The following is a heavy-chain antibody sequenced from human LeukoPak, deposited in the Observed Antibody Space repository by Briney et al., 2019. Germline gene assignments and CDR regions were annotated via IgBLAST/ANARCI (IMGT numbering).Heavy chain of an antibody. CDR3: AGGPIIDIVIVPAADDYYYMDV. V-gene: IGHV1-18*01. J-gene: IGHJ6*03. Sequence: ASVKVSCKASGYTLRSYGITWVRQAPGQGLEWMGWISAYNGNTKYPQKLQGRVTMTTDTSTSTAHMELRSLRSDDTAVYYCAGGPIIDIVIVPAADDYYYMDVWGKGTTVTVSS. D-gene: IGHD2-2*01. CDR2: ISAYNGNT. CDR1: GYTLRSYG.